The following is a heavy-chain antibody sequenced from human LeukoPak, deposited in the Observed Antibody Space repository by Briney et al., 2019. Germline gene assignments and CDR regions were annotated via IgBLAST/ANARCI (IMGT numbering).Heavy chain of an antibody. Sequence: GESLKISCKGSGYSFTSYWIGWVRQIPGKGLEWMGIIYPGDSDTRYSPSFQGQVTISADKSISTAYLQWSSLKASDTAMYYCARSSRIVVVPAAMGSNWFDPWGQGTLVTVSS. CDR3: ARSSRIVVVPAAMGSNWFDP. V-gene: IGHV5-51*01. D-gene: IGHD2-2*01. CDR1: GYSFTSYW. J-gene: IGHJ5*02. CDR2: IYPGDSDT.